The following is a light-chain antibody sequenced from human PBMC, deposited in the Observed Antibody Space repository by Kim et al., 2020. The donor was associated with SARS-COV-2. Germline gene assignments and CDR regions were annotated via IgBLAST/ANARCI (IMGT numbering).Light chain of an antibody. CDR2: GAS. CDR3: QQYNNWPLT. J-gene: IGKJ4*01. Sequence: VSPGERATRSCRASQSVGSNLAWYQQNPGQAPRLIIYGASTRATDVPARFSGSGSGTDFTLTISSLQSEDFAVYYCQQYNNWPLTFGGGTKVDIK. CDR1: QSVGSN. V-gene: IGKV3-15*01.